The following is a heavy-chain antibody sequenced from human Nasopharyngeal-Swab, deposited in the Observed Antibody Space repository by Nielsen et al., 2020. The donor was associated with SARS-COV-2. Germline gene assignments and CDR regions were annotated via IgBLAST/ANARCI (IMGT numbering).Heavy chain of an antibody. D-gene: IGHD4-17*01. CDR3: ARGGPYGDYEPFDY. CDR2: IRGSGDAT. Sequence: GGSLRLSCAASGFTFSNYAMSWVRQAPGKGLEWVSGIRGSGDATYYADSVKGRFTISRDNSKNTLYLQMNSLRAEDTAVYYCARGGPYGDYEPFDYWGQGTLVTVSS. V-gene: IGHV3-23*01. J-gene: IGHJ4*02. CDR1: GFTFSNYA.